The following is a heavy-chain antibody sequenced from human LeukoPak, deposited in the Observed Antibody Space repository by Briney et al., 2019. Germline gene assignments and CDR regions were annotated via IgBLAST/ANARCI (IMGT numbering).Heavy chain of an antibody. CDR3: AKGLYCSSTSCHDAFDI. V-gene: IGHV3-9*01. Sequence: GGSLRLSCAASGFTFDDYAMHWVRQAPGKGLEWVSGISWNSGSIGYADSVKGRFTISRDNAKNSLYLQMNSLRAEDTALHYCAKGLYCSSTSCHDAFDIWGQGTMVTVSS. D-gene: IGHD2-2*01. CDR2: ISWNSGSI. CDR1: GFTFDDYA. J-gene: IGHJ3*02.